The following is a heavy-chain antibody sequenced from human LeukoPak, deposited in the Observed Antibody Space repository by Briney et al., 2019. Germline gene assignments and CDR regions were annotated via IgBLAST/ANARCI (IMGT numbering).Heavy chain of an antibody. V-gene: IGHV3-23*01. CDR2: ISGSGGST. J-gene: IGHJ4*02. Sequence: GGSLRLSCAASEFTFSSYAMSWVRQAPGKGLEWVSAISGSGGSTYYADSVKGRFTISRDNSKNTLYLQMNSLRAEDTAVYYCAKALGYCSSTSCYPDYWGQGTLVTVSS. D-gene: IGHD2-2*01. CDR1: EFTFSSYA. CDR3: AKALGYCSSTSCYPDY.